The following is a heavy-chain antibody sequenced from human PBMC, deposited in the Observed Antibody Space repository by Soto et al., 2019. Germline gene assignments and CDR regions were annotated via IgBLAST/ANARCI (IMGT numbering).Heavy chain of an antibody. CDR2: MNPNSGNT. V-gene: IGHV1-8*02. CDR1: GYTVTSYE. J-gene: IGHJ6*03. CDR3: AREGCSSPSCYKYYMDV. Sequence: ASVKVSRKASGYTVTSYEVNRVRQTTGQGLEWMGWMNPNSGNTGYAQKFQGRVTMTRNTSISTAYMELSSLRSEDTAVYYCAREGCSSPSCYKYYMDVWGKGTTVTVSS. D-gene: IGHD2-2*02.